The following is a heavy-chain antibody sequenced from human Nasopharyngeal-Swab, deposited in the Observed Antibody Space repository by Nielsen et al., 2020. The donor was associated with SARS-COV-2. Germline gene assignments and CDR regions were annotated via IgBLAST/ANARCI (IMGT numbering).Heavy chain of an antibody. CDR2: ISGSGGST. CDR1: GFTFSSYA. CDR3: AKAERAYYDFWSGFGSGSYYIPFDY. D-gene: IGHD3-3*01. J-gene: IGHJ4*02. V-gene: IGHV3-23*01. Sequence: GGSLRLSCAASGFTFSSYAMSWVRQAPGKGLEWVSAISGSGGSTYYADSVKGRFTISRDNSKNTLYLQMNSLRAEDTAVYYCAKAERAYYDFWSGFGSGSYYIPFDYWGQGTLVTVSS.